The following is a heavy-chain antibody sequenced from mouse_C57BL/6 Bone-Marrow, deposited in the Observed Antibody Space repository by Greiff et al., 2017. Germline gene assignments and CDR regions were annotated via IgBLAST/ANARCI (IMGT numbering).Heavy chain of an antibody. CDR2: IDPSDSYT. V-gene: IGHV1-69*01. J-gene: IGHJ1*03. CDR3: ARDYYYGSRWYFDV. Sequence: QVQLQQPGAELVMPGASVKLSCKASGYTFTSYWMHWVKQRPGQGLEWIGEIDPSDSYTNYNQKFKGKSTLTVDKSSSTAYMQLSSLTSEDSAVYYCARDYYYGSRWYFDVWGTWTTVTVTS. D-gene: IGHD1-1*01. CDR1: GYTFTSYW.